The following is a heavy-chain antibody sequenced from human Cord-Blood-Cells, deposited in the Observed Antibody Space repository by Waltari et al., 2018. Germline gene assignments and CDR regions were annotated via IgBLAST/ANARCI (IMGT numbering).Heavy chain of an antibody. J-gene: IGHJ6*02. CDR1: GGTFSSYA. CDR2: IIHIFGTA. D-gene: IGHD2-21*01. CDR3: ARDYCGGDCYYYYYYGMDV. V-gene: IGHV1-69*06. Sequence: QVQLVQSGAEVKKPGSSVKVSCKASGGTFSSYAISWVRQAPGHGLEWMGGIIHIFGTANYAQKFQGRVTITADKSTSTAYMELSSLRSEDTAVYYCARDYCGGDCYYYYYYGMDVWGQGTTVTVSS.